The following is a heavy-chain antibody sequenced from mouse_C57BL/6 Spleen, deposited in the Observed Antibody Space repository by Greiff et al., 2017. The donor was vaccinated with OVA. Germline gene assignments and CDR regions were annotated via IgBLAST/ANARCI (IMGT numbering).Heavy chain of an antibody. Sequence: QVQLQQPGAELVMPGASVKLSCKASGYTFTSYWMHWVKQRPGQGLEWIGEIDPSDSYTNYNQKFKGKSTLTVDKSSSTAYMQLSSLTSEDSAVYYCARSLGAENAMDYWGQGTSVTVSS. CDR3: ARSLGAENAMDY. V-gene: IGHV1-69*01. D-gene: IGHD2-10*02. J-gene: IGHJ4*01. CDR1: GYTFTSYW. CDR2: IDPSDSYT.